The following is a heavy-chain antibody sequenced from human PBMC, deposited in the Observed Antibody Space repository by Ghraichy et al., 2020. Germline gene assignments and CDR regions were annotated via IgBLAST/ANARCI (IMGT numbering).Heavy chain of an antibody. Sequence: SETLSLTCTVSGGSVSSGSYYWSWIRQPPGKGLEWIGYICYSGSTNYNPSLKSRVTISVDTSKNQFSLKLSSVTAADTAVYYCARSVSSGWYVNWFDPWGQGTLVTVSS. CDR3: ARSVSSGWYVNWFDP. V-gene: IGHV4-61*01. D-gene: IGHD6-19*01. CDR2: ICYSGST. CDR1: GGSVSSGSYY. J-gene: IGHJ5*02.